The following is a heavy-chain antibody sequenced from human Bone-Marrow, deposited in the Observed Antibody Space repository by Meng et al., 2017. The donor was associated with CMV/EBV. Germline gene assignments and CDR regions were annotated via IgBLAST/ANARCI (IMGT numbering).Heavy chain of an antibody. CDR2: IYYSGST. D-gene: IGHD3-3*01. V-gene: IGHV4-31*03. J-gene: IGHJ5*02. CDR3: ARHGPYYDFWSGYYWGGWFDP. Sequence: SETLSLTCTVSGGSISSGGYYWSWIRQHPGKGLEWIGYIYYSGSTYYNPSLKSRVTISVDTSKNQFSLKLSSVTAADTAVYYCARHGPYYDFWSGYYWGGWFDPWGQGTLITVSS. CDR1: GGSISSGGYY.